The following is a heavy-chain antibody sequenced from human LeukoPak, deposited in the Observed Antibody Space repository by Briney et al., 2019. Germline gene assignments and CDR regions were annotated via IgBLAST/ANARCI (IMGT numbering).Heavy chain of an antibody. CDR1: GGSISSYY. V-gene: IGHV4-4*07. CDR2: IYTSGST. D-gene: IGHD2-2*02. CDR3: ARAKDIVVVPAAIPENWFDP. J-gene: IGHJ5*02. Sequence: SETLSLTCTVSGGSISSYYWSWIRQPAGKGLEWIGRIYTSGSTNYNPSLKSRVTMSVDTSKNQFSLKLSSVTAADTAVYYCARAKDIVVVPAAIPENWFDPWGQGTLVTVSP.